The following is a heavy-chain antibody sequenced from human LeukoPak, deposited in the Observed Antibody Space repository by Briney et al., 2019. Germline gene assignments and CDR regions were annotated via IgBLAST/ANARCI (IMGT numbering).Heavy chain of an antibody. CDR1: GGSISSYY. Sequence: SETLSLTCTVSGGSISSYYWSWLRQPAGTGLEWIGRIYTSGSTNYNPSLKSRVTMSVDTSKNQFSLKLSSVTAADTAVYYCARMHGGYYYYYMDVWGKGTTVTVSS. CDR2: IYTSGST. J-gene: IGHJ6*03. CDR3: ARMHGGYYYYYMDV. V-gene: IGHV4-4*07. D-gene: IGHD3-10*01.